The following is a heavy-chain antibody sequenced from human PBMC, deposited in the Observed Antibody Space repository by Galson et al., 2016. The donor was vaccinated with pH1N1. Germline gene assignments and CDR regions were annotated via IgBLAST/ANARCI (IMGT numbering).Heavy chain of an antibody. CDR2: IYWDDDK. D-gene: IGHD4-11*01. CDR3: ARSYNDYINVDY. J-gene: IGHJ4*02. Sequence: PALVKPTQTLTLTCTFSGFSLSTSGVGVGWIRQPPGKALEWLALIYWDDDKYYTKSLKTRLTLSKDASKKQVVLTVTNIDPVDTPTYFCARSYNDYINVDYWAQGTPVTVSS. CDR1: GFSLSTSGVG. V-gene: IGHV2-70*01.